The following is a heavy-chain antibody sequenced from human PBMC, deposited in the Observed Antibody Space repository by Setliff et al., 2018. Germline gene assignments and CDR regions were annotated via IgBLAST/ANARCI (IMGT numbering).Heavy chain of an antibody. CDR1: GYSISSGYY. D-gene: IGHD3-22*01. J-gene: IGHJ4*02. CDR2: IYHSGST. CDR3: ARAVLVVDAEDY. Sequence: SETLSLTCTVSGYSISSGYYWGWIRQPPGKGLEWIGSIYHSGSTYYNPSLKSRVTISXXXSKNQFSXXXXSVTAADTAVYYCARAVLVVDAEDYWGQGTLVTVSS. V-gene: IGHV4-38-2*02.